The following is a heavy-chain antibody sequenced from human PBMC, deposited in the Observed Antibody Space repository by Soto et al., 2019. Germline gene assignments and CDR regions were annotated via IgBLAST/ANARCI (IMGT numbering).Heavy chain of an antibody. CDR1: GGSISSYY. CDR3: ARGGVVTRDWFDP. V-gene: IGHV4-59*01. Sequence: QVQLQESGPGLVKPSETLSLTCTVSGGSISSYYWSWIRQPPGKGLEWIGYIYYSWSTNYNPSLKSRVTISVDTSKNQFSLKLSSVTAADTAVYYCARGGVVTRDWFDPWGQGTLVTVSS. J-gene: IGHJ5*02. CDR2: IYYSWST. D-gene: IGHD2-15*01.